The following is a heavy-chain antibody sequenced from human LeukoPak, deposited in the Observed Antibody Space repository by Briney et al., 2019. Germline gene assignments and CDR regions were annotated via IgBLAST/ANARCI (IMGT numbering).Heavy chain of an antibody. CDR1: GFTFSDYY. CDR2: ISSSSSYT. Sequence: GGSLRLSCAASGFTFSDYYMSWVRQAPGKGLEWGSYISSSSSYTNYADSVKGRFTISRDNAKNSLYLQMNSLRAEDTAVYYCARGYCSSTSCYVFAFDIWGQGTMVTVSS. D-gene: IGHD2-2*01. CDR3: ARGYCSSTSCYVFAFDI. V-gene: IGHV3-11*06. J-gene: IGHJ3*02.